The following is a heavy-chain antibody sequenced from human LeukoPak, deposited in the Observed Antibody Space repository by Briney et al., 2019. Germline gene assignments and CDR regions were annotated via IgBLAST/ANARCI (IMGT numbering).Heavy chain of an antibody. CDR1: GFTFSSYW. CDR2: IKQDGSEK. Sequence: QPGGSLRLSCAASGFTFSSYWMSWVRQAPGKGLEWVANIKQDGSEKYYVDSVKGRFTISRDNAKNSLYLQMNSLRAEDTAVYYCAKDSSEYSSPSYLDYWGQGTLVTVSS. V-gene: IGHV3-7*03. D-gene: IGHD6-6*01. CDR3: AKDSSEYSSPSYLDY. J-gene: IGHJ4*02.